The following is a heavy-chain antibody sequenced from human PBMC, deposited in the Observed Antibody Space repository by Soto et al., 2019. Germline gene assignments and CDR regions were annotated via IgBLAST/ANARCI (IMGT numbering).Heavy chain of an antibody. J-gene: IGHJ6*02. V-gene: IGHV1-69*05. Sequence: QVQLVQSGAEVKKPGSSVKVSCKASGGTFSSYAISWVRQAPGQGLEWMGGIIPIFGTANYAQKFQGRVTXNXDXYTSTAYMERSSLRAEDTAVYYCARGYGDYNCGMAVWGQGTTVTVSS. CDR1: GGTFSSYA. CDR3: ARGYGDYNCGMAV. D-gene: IGHD4-17*01. CDR2: IIPIFGTA.